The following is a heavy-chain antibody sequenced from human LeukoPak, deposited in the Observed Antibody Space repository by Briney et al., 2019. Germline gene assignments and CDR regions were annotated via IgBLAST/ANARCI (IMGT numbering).Heavy chain of an antibody. CDR3: AKDRPPTTSRVDAFDI. V-gene: IGHV3-23*01. D-gene: IGHD1-14*01. CDR2: IGGSGGST. CDR1: AFTFSSYA. J-gene: IGHJ3*02. Sequence: GGSMRLACAASAFTFSSYAMSWDRQAPGKGLEWVSAIGGSGGSTYYADSVKGRFTISRDNSKNTLYLQMNSLRAEDTAVYYCAKDRPPTTSRVDAFDIWGQGTMVTVSS.